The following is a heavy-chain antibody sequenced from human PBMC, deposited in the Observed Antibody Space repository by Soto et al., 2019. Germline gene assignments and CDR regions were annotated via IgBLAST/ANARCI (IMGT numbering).Heavy chain of an antibody. D-gene: IGHD3-3*01. J-gene: IGHJ3*02. CDR1: GFTFSNAW. CDR2: IKSKTDGGTT. Sequence: EVQLVESGGGLVKPGGSLRLSCAASGFTFSNAWMSWVRQAPGKGLEWVGRIKSKTDGGTTDYAAPVKGRFTISRDDSKNTLYLQMNSMKTEDTAVYYCTIGCYDPHAFDIWGQGTMVTVSS. V-gene: IGHV3-15*01. CDR3: TIGCYDPHAFDI.